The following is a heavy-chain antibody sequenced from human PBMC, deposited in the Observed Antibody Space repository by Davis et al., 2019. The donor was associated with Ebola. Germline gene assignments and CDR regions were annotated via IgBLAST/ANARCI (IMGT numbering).Heavy chain of an antibody. D-gene: IGHD4-17*01. V-gene: IGHV3-73*01. CDR2: IRSKANSYAT. Sequence: GESLKISCAASGFTFSGFAMHWVRQASGKGLEWVGRIRSKANSYATAYAASVKGRFTISRDDSKNTAYLQMNSLKTEDTAVYYCTRGYGDYEEYYFDYWGQGTLVTVSS. J-gene: IGHJ4*02. CDR1: GFTFSGFA. CDR3: TRGYGDYEEYYFDY.